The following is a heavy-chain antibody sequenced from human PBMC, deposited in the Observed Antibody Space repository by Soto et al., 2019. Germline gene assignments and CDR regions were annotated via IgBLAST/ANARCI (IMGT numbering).Heavy chain of an antibody. Sequence: PGGSLRLSCAASGFTFSIYSMNWVRQAPGKGLEWVSYISSSSSTIYYADSVKGRFTISRDNAKNSLYLQMNSLRAEDTAVYYCARYYDFWSGYSRAAFDIWGQGTMVTVSS. CDR2: ISSSSSTI. CDR1: GFTFSIYS. CDR3: ARYYDFWSGYSRAAFDI. D-gene: IGHD3-3*01. V-gene: IGHV3-48*01. J-gene: IGHJ3*02.